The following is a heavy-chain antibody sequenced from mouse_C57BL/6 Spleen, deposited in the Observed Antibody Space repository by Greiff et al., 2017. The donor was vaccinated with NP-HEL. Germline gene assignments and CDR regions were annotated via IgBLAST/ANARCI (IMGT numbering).Heavy chain of an antibody. D-gene: IGHD1-1*01. Sequence: QVQLQQPGAELVKPGASVKVSCKASGYTFTSYWMHWVKQRPGQGLEWIGRIHPSDSDTNYNQKFKGKATLTVDKSSSTAYMQLSSLTSEDSAVYYCRRKKNYGSSYRYFDVWGTGTTVTVSS. CDR1: GYTFTSYW. J-gene: IGHJ1*03. V-gene: IGHV1-74*01. CDR3: RRKKNYGSSYRYFDV. CDR2: IHPSDSDT.